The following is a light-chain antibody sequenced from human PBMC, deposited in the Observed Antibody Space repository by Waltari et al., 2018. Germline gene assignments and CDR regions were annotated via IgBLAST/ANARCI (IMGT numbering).Light chain of an antibody. CDR2: EDT. V-gene: IGLV2-23*01. CDR3: CSRSYV. J-gene: IGLJ1*01. Sequence: QSALTPPASVSGSPGQSITISCTGSSSAVGSYDVVSWYQQNPGKAPKLIIYEDTQRPSGVSSRFSGAKSGNTASLTISGFQAEDEGDYYCCSRSYVFGNGTKVTVL. CDR1: SSAVGSYDV.